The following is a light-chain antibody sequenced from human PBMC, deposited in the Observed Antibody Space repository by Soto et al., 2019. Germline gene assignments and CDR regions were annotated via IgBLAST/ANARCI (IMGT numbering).Light chain of an antibody. V-gene: IGKV3-11*01. J-gene: IGKJ2*01. CDR3: QQRAIWPYT. Sequence: EIALTQSPATLSLSPGERATLSCRANRTVFNFLIWYQQKPGQAPRLLLYDASNRATDIPARFSGTGSGTDFRLTISSLEPEDCALYFCQQRAIWPYTFGPGTKLEIK. CDR2: DAS. CDR1: RTVFNF.